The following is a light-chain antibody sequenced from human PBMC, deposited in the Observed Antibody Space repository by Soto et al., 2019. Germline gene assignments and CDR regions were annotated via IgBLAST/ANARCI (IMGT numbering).Light chain of an antibody. Sequence: QSALTQPPSVSVAPGQRVTISCTGSSSNIGAGYDVHWYQQLPGTAPKLLIYANSNRPSGVPGRFSGSKSGTSASLAITGLQAEDEADYYCQSYDSSLSGYVFGTGTKVTVL. V-gene: IGLV1-40*01. J-gene: IGLJ1*01. CDR2: ANS. CDR3: QSYDSSLSGYV. CDR1: SSNIGAGYD.